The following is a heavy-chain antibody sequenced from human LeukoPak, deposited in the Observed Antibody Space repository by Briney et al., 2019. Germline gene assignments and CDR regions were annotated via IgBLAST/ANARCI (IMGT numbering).Heavy chain of an antibody. J-gene: IGHJ5*02. D-gene: IGHD3-10*01. V-gene: IGHV4-30-2*01. CDR1: GGSISSGGYS. Sequence: SETLSLTCAVSGGSISSGGYSWSWIRQPPGKGLEWIGYIYHSGSTYYNPSLKSRVTISVDRSKNQFSLKLSSVTAADTAVYYCARGDTMVRGVIPNWFDPWGQGTLVTVSS. CDR3: ARGDTMVRGVIPNWFDP. CDR2: IYHSGST.